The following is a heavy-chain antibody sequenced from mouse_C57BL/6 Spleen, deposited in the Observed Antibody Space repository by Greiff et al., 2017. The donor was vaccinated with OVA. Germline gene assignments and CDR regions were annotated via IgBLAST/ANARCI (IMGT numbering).Heavy chain of an antibody. Sequence: QVQLQQPGAELVMPGASVKLSCKASGYTFTSYWMHWVKQRPGQGLEWIGEIDPSDSYTNYNQKFKGKSTLTVDKSSSTAYMQLSSLTSEDSSVYYCARGKERGYVDYWGQGTTLTVSS. CDR3: ARGKERGYVDY. CDR1: GYTFTSYW. CDR2: IDPSDSYT. J-gene: IGHJ2*01. V-gene: IGHV1-69*01.